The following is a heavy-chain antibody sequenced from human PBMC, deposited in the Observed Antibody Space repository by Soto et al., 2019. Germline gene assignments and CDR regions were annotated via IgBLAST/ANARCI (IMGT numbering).Heavy chain of an antibody. J-gene: IGHJ3*02. Sequence: GGSLRLSCAASGFTFNSYGMHWVRQAPGKGLEWVAVISYDGSNKYYADSVKGRFTISRDNSKNTLYLQMNSLRAEDTAVYYCAKVPSPGPHDAFDIWGQGTMVTVSS. CDR3: AKVPSPGPHDAFDI. CDR1: GFTFNSYG. CDR2: ISYDGSNK. V-gene: IGHV3-30*18.